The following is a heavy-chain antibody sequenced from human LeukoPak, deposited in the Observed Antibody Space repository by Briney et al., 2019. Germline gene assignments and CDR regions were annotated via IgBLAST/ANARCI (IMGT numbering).Heavy chain of an antibody. V-gene: IGHV1-2*02. CDR1: GYTFTGYY. Sequence: ASVKVSCKASGYTFTGYYMHWVRQAPGQGLEWMGWINPNSGGTNYAQKFQGRVTMTRDASISTAYMELSRLRSDDTAVYYCARAGGYCGRISCPYYFDYWGQGSLVAVSS. CDR2: INPNSGGT. J-gene: IGHJ4*02. D-gene: IGHD2-15*01. CDR3: ARAGGYCGRISCPYYFDY.